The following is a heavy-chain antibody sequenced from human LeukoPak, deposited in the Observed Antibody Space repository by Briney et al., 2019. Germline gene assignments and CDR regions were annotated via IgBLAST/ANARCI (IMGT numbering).Heavy chain of an antibody. Sequence: GGSLRLSCAASGFTFSSYAMSWVRQAPGKGLERVSAISGSGGSTYYADSVKGRFTISRDNSKNTLYLQMNSLRAEDTAVYYCAKGKWAYYAVDYWGQGTLVTVSS. V-gene: IGHV3-23*01. J-gene: IGHJ4*02. CDR3: AKGKWAYYAVDY. D-gene: IGHD3-16*01. CDR1: GFTFSSYA. CDR2: ISGSGGST.